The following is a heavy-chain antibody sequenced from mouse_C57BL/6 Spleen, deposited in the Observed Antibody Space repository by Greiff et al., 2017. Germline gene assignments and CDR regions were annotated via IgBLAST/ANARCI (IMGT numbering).Heavy chain of an antibody. CDR3: AANYGGSSCFYWYFDG. Sequence: EVQLQQSGPELVKPGASVKISCKASGYSFTDYNMNWVKQSTGKSLEWIGVINPNYGTTSYNQKFKGKATLTVDQSSSTAYMQLNSLTSEGSAVYYCAANYGGSSCFYWYFDGWGTGTTVTVSS. V-gene: IGHV1-39*01. CDR1: GYSFTDYN. D-gene: IGHD1-1*01. J-gene: IGHJ1*03. CDR2: INPNYGTT.